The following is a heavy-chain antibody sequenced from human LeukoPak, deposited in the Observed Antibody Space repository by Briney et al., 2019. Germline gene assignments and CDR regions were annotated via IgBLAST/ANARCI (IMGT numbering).Heavy chain of an antibody. CDR1: GGSISSYY. V-gene: IGHV4-34*01. D-gene: IGHD3-10*01. CDR3: ARRVPYYYGSGSYYHFDY. CDR2: INHSGST. J-gene: IGHJ4*02. Sequence: PSETLSLTCTVSGGSISSYYWSWIRQPPGKGLEWIGEINHSGSTNYNPSLKSRVTISVDTSKNQFSLKLSSVTAADTAVYYCARRVPYYYGSGSYYHFDYWGQGTLVTVSS.